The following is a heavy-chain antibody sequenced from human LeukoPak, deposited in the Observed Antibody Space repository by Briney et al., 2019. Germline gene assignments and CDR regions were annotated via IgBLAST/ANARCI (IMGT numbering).Heavy chain of an antibody. CDR2: IKSKTDGETT. CDR3: TTQGFGTTVTH. J-gene: IGHJ4*02. CDR1: GFTFSNAW. Sequence: PGGSLRLSCAASGFTFSNAWMSWVRQAPGKGLEWVGRIKSKTDGETTDYAAPVKGRFTISRDDSKNTLYLQMNSLKTEDTAVYYCTTQGFGTTVTHWGQGTLVAVSS. D-gene: IGHD4-17*01. V-gene: IGHV3-15*01.